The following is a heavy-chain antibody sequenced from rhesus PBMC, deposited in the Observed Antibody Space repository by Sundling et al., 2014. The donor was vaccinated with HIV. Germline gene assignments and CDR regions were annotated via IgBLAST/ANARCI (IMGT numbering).Heavy chain of an antibody. V-gene: IGHV1-200*01. D-gene: IGHD2-2*01. CDR2: INPNNGNT. J-gene: IGHJ4*01. CDR1: GYIFTNYY. CDR3: ARVQVSGTSTFDF. Sequence: QVQLVQSGAEVKKPGTSVKVSCKVSGYIFTNYYLTWVRQAPGQVLEWMGWINPNNGNTVFAQKFQGRVTMTRDTSTSTAYMELNSLRSEDTAVYYCARVQVSGTSTFDFWGQGVLVTVSS.